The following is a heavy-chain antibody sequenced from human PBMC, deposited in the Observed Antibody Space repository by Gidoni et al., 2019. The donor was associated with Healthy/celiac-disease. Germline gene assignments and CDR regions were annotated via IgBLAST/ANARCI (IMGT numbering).Heavy chain of an antibody. J-gene: IGHJ4*02. CDR2: ISYDGSNK. CDR1: GFTFSSYG. CDR3: AKTRIAAAEKRAFDY. D-gene: IGHD6-13*01. V-gene: IGHV3-30*18. Sequence: QVQLVESGGGVVQPGRSLRLSCAAPGFTFSSYGMHWVRQAPGKGLEWVAVISYDGSNKYYADSVKGRFTISRDNSKNTLYLQMNSLRAEDTAVYYCAKTRIAAAEKRAFDYWGQGTLVTVSS.